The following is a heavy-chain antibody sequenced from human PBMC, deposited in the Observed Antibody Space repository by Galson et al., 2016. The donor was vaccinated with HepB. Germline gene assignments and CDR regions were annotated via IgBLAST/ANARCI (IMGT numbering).Heavy chain of an antibody. CDR2: ISGSGTGT. CDR3: AKSSRVGYNSGWGGSFDI. V-gene: IGHV3-23*01. D-gene: IGHD6-19*01. CDR1: GFSISIYS. Sequence: SLRLSCAASGFSISIYSMNWVRQAPGKGLQWVSAISGSGTGTSYTDSVKGRFTISRDNSKNTLYLQMNSLRAEDAAVYYCAKSSRVGYNSGWGGSFDIWGRGTMVTVSS. J-gene: IGHJ3*02.